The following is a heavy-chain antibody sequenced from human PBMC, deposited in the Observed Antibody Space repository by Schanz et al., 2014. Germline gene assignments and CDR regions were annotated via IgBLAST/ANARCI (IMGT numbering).Heavy chain of an antibody. V-gene: IGHV4-31*03. D-gene: IGHD5-18*01. CDR1: GGSISSGGYY. CDR2: IYDGGST. Sequence: QVQLQESGPGLVKPSQTLSLTCTVSGGSISSGGYYWSWIRQHPGKGLEWIGYIYDGGSTYYNPSLKSRVTISVDTSKNQFSLRLSSVTAADTAVYYCARSVGMVRRYFDSWGQGNLVTGSS. CDR3: ARSVGMVRRYFDS. J-gene: IGHJ4*02.